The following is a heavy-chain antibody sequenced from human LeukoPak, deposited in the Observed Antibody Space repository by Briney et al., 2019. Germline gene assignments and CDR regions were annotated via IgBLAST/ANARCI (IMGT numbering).Heavy chain of an antibody. J-gene: IGHJ3*02. V-gene: IGHV3-21*01. D-gene: IGHD6-19*01. CDR3: ARARDNSGWYTDGFDI. CDR1: GFIFSSYS. Sequence: GGSLRLSCAASGFIFSSYSMNWVRQAPGKGLGWVSSISSSSSYIYYTDSVKGRFTISRDNARNSLYLQMNSLRAEDTAVYYCARARDNSGWYTDGFDIWGPGTMVTVSS. CDR2: ISSSSSYI.